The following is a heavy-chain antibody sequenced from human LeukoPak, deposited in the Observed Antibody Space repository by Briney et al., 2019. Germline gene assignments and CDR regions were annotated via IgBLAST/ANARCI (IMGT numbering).Heavy chain of an antibody. D-gene: IGHD3-10*01. J-gene: IGHJ5*02. V-gene: IGHV4-31*03. CDR2: IYYSGST. CDR3: ARDRRGSGPKGWFDP. Sequence: SQTLSPTCTVSGGSISSGGYYWSWIRQHPGKGLEWIGYIYYSGSTYYNPSLKSRVTISVDTSKNQFSLKLSSVTAADTAVYYCARDRRGSGPKGWFDPWGQGTLVTVSS. CDR1: GGSISSGGYY.